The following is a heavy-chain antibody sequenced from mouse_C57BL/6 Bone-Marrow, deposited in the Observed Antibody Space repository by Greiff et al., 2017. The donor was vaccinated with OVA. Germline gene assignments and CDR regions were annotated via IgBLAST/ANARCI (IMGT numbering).Heavy chain of an antibody. V-gene: IGHV1-59*01. D-gene: IGHD4-1*01. J-gene: IGHJ2*01. CDR1: GYTFTSYW. CDR3: ARSNWDGY. Sequence: VQLQQPGAELVRPGTSVKLSCKASGYTFTSYWMHWVKQRPGQGLEWIGVIDPSDSYTNYNQKFKGKATLTVDTSSSTAYMQLSSLTSEDSAVYYCARSNWDGYWGQGTTLTVS. CDR2: IDPSDSYT.